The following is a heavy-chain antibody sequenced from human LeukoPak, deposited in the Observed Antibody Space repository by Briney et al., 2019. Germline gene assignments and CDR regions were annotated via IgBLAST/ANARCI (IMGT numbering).Heavy chain of an antibody. Sequence: ASVKVSFKASGYTFTGYYMHWVRQAPGQGLEWMGWINPNSGGTNYAQKFQGRVTMTRDTSISTAYMELSRLRSDDTAVYYCARFQTRSYNRYYFDYWGQGTLVTVSS. CDR3: ARFQTRSYNRYYFDY. V-gene: IGHV1-2*02. CDR2: INPNSGGT. CDR1: GYTFTGYY. D-gene: IGHD1-26*01. J-gene: IGHJ4*02.